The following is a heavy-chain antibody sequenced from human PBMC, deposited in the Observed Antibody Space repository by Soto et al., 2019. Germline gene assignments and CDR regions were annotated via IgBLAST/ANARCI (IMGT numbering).Heavy chain of an antibody. CDR1: GSSISSAYY. J-gene: IGHJ4*02. D-gene: IGHD3-3*01. CDR2: VFHRGTT. CDR3: ASDFWKGYPLFDY. V-gene: IGHV4-38-2*02. Sequence: PSETLSLTCNVSGSSISSAYYWGWVRQPPGRGLEWIGSVFHRGTTYYNPSLMSRVTISLDTSKNQFSLKLSSVTAADTAVYYCASDFWKGYPLFDYWGQGALVTVSS.